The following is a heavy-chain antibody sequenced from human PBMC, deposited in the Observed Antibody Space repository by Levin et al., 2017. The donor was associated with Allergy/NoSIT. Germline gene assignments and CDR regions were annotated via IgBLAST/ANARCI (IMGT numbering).Heavy chain of an antibody. V-gene: IGHV5-51*01. CDR2: IYPGDSDT. D-gene: IGHD3-10*01. CDR1: GYSFTSYW. Sequence: GESLKISCQGSGYSFTSYWIGWVRQMPGKGLEWMGIIYPGDSDTRYSPSFQGQVTISADKSISTAYLQWSSLKASDTAMYYCARQEGITMVRGVSRHFDYWGQGTLVTVSS. CDR3: ARQEGITMVRGVSRHFDY. J-gene: IGHJ4*02.